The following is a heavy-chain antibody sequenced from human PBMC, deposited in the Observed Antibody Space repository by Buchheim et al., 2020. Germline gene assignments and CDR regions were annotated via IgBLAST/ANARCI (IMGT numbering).Heavy chain of an antibody. CDR2: IKQDGSDK. Sequence: EVQLVESGGGLVQPGGSLRLSCTASGFTFSNYWVTWVRQAPGKGLEWVANIKQDGSDKYYVDSVRGRFTISRDNAKNSLYLQMNSLRAEDTAVYYCATDRAVVAAARFDYWGQGTL. J-gene: IGHJ4*02. CDR3: ATDRAVVAAARFDY. CDR1: GFTFSNYW. V-gene: IGHV3-7*01. D-gene: IGHD2-2*01.